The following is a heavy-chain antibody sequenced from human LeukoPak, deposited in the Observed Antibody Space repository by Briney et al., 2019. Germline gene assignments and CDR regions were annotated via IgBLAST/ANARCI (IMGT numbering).Heavy chain of an antibody. CDR2: ISPHSSIT. CDR3: VREIYRFDY. CDR1: GYTFNAYF. Sequence: RASVKVSCKASGYTFNAYFLHWVRQAPGQGLEWMGWISPHSSITSYAQNFQGRVTMTGDTSTSTVYLELSGLRSDDTAVYYCVREIYRFDYWGQGTLVIVSS. J-gene: IGHJ4*02. D-gene: IGHD2-2*02. V-gene: IGHV1-2*02.